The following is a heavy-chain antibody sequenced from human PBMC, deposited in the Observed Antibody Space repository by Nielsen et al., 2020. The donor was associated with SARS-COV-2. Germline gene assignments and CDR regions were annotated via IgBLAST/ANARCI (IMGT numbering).Heavy chain of an antibody. J-gene: IGHJ5*02. V-gene: IGHV4-30-4*01. D-gene: IGHD4-17*01. CDR3: ARGDGDYHNWFDP. CDR1: GGSISSGDYY. CDR2: IYYSGST. Sequence: SETLSLTCTVSGGSISSGDYYWSWIRQPPGKGLEWIGYIYYSGSTYYNPSLKSRVTISVDTSKNQFSLKLSSVTAADTAVYYCARGDGDYHNWFDPWGQRTLVTVSS.